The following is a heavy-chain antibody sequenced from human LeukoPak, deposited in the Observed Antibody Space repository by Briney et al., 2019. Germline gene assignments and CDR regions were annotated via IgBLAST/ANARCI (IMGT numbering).Heavy chain of an antibody. CDR1: GFTFSTTD. CDR2: IVGSGGNT. J-gene: IGHJ4*02. Sequence: PGGSLRLSCAAYGFTFSTTDMSWVRQAPGKGLEWVSGIVGSGGNTYYADFVKGRFTISRDNSKNTLYLQMDSLRDEDTAVYYCAKVAWANFWGQGTLVTVFS. V-gene: IGHV3-23*01. CDR3: AKVAWANF. D-gene: IGHD3-16*01.